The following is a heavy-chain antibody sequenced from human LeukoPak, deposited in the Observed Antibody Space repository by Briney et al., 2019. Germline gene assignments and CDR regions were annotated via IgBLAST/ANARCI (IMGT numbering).Heavy chain of an antibody. J-gene: IGHJ4*02. CDR3: ARDPGRQWLDY. Sequence: GGSLRLSCAASGFTVSSNYMSWVRQAPGKGLEWVAVISYDGSNKYYADSVKGRFTISRDNSKNTLYLQMNSLRAEDTAVYYCARDPGRQWLDYWGQGTLVTVSS. V-gene: IGHV3-30-3*01. D-gene: IGHD6-19*01. CDR1: GFTVSSNY. CDR2: ISYDGSNK.